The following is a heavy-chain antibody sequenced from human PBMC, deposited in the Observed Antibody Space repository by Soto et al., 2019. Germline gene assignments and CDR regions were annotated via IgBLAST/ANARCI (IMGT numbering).Heavy chain of an antibody. CDR1: GYSFTTYG. V-gene: IGHV1-18*01. CDR2: ISVYNGDT. Sequence: GASVKVSCKASGYSFTTYGISWVRQAPGQGLEYMGWISVYNGDTNYAQKLQGRVTMTTDTSTSTAYMELRSLRSDDTAIYYCARDRRDSVADRRSFDVWGQGTIVTVSS. J-gene: IGHJ3*01. CDR3: ARDRRDSVADRRSFDV. D-gene: IGHD1-26*01.